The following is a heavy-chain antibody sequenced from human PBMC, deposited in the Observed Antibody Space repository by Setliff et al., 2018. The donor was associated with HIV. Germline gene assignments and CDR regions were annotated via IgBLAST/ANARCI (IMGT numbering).Heavy chain of an antibody. CDR2: IYYSGST. Sequence: SETLSLTCTVSGGSISSSSYYWGWIRQPPGKGLEWIGSIYYSGSTYYNPSLKSRVTISVDTSKNQFSLKLSSVTAADTAVYYCARHNTGYSYGYDYYYYYMDVWGKGTTGTVS. J-gene: IGHJ6*03. D-gene: IGHD5-18*01. CDR3: ARHNTGYSYGYDYYYYYMDV. V-gene: IGHV4-39*01. CDR1: GGSISSSSYY.